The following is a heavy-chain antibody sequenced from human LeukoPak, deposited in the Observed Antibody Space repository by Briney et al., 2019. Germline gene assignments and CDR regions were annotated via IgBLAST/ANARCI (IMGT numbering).Heavy chain of an antibody. Sequence: PGGSLRLSCAASEFSVGSNYMTWVRQAPGKGLEWVSLIYSGGSTYYADSVKGRFTISRDNSKNTLYLQMNSLRAEDTAVNYCAELCITKNGGVWGKGATVTIPP. J-gene: IGHJ6*01. CDR3: AELCITKNGGV. CDR1: EFSVGSNY. D-gene: IGHD3-10*01. V-gene: IGHV3-66*01. CDR2: IYSGGST.